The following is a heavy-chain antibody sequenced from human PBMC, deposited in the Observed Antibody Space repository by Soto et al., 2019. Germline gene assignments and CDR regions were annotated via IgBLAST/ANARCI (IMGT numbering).Heavy chain of an antibody. V-gene: IGHV1-46*01. CDR2: INPSGGST. J-gene: IGHJ4*02. CDR1: GYTFTSYY. D-gene: IGHD5-12*01. CDR3: ARVISGYDYDDYFDY. Sequence: ASVKVSCKASGYTFTSYYMHLVRQAPGQGPEWMGIINPSGGSTSYAQKFQGRVTMTRDTSTSTVYMELSSLRSEDTAVYYCARVISGYDYDDYFDYWGQGTLVTVYS.